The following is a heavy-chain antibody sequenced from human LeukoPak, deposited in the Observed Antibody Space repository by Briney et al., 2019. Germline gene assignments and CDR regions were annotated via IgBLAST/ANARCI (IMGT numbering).Heavy chain of an antibody. V-gene: IGHV4-38-2*01. J-gene: IGHJ6*03. CDR1: GYSISSGYY. CDR2: IYHSGST. CDR3: ARVSGSYYYYYMDV. D-gene: IGHD1-26*01. Sequence: SETLSLTCAVPGYSISSGYYWGWIRQPPGKGLEWIGSIYHSGSTYYNPSLKSRVTISVDTSKNQFSLKLSSVTAADTAVYYCARVSGSYYYYYMDVWGKGTTVTVSS.